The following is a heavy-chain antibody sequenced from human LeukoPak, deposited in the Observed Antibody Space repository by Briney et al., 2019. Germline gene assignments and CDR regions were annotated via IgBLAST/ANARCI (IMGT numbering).Heavy chain of an antibody. CDR3: AREKIPALVFDP. CDR1: GFPFSSYE. V-gene: IGHV3-48*03. D-gene: IGHD6-13*01. J-gene: IGHJ5*02. CDR2: ISGSSGNI. Sequence: GGSLRLSCAASGFPFSSYEMHWLRQAPGKGLEWVAHISGSSGNILYSDSVKGRFSVSRDNANNVLCLQMNSLRVEDTAVYYCAREKIPALVFDPWGQGTLVAFSP.